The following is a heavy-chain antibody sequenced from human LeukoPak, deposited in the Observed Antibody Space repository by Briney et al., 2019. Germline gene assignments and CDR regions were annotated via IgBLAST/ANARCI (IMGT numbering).Heavy chain of an antibody. V-gene: IGHV3-23*01. D-gene: IGHD2-15*01. Sequence: GGSLRLSCAASGFTFSAYAMTWVRQAPGKGLDCVSVISRSGSSTHYADSVKGRFTISRDNSKNTLFLQMNSLRAEDTAVYYCAKNLYCGGGSCYPSALGMDVWGQGTTVTVSS. J-gene: IGHJ6*02. CDR2: ISRSGSST. CDR1: GFTFSAYA. CDR3: AKNLYCGGGSCYPSALGMDV.